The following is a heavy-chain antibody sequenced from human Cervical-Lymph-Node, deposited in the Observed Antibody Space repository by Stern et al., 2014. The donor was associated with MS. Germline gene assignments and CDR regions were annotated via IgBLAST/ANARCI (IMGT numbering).Heavy chain of an antibody. CDR2: ISFDGSNK. V-gene: IGHV3-30*18. J-gene: IGHJ3*01. D-gene: IGHD3/OR15-3a*01. Sequence: MHLEESGGGVVHPGRSLRLSCVGSGFKFSNHGMHWVRQAPGKGLQWVAVISFDGSNKFYADAVKGRFTLSRDNSKNTLYLQMNSLRSEDTAVYYCAKNVDYAFDLWGQGTMVTVSP. CDR3: AKNVDYAFDL. CDR1: GFKFSNHG.